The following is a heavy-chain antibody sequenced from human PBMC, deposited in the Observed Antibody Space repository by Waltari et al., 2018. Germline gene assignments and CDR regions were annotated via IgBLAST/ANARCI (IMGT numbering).Heavy chain of an antibody. D-gene: IGHD3-22*01. V-gene: IGHV3-23*01. J-gene: IGHJ4*02. CDR1: GFTFSSYA. CDR2: ISGSGVST. Sequence: EVQLLESGGGLVQPGGSLRLSCAASGFTFSSYAMSWVRQAPGKGLEWVSAISGSGVSTYYADSVKSRFTISRDNSKNPLYLQMNSLRAEDTAVYYCARAGGYYYDSSGYLGSDYWGQGTLVTVSS. CDR3: ARAGGYYYDSSGYLGSDY.